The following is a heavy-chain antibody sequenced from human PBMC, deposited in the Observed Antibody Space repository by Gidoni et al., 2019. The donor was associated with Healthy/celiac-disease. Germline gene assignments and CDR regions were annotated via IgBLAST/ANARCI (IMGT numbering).Heavy chain of an antibody. CDR1: GGSISSYY. V-gene: IGHV4-59*01. D-gene: IGHD3-22*01. Sequence: QVQLQESGPGLVKPSETLSLTCTASGGSISSYYWSWIRPPPGKGLEWIGYIYYSGSTNYTPSLKSRVTISVDTSKNQFSLKLSSVTAADTAVYYCAGLPYYYDSSGYPYWGQGTLVTVSS. CDR2: IYYSGST. CDR3: AGLPYYYDSSGYPY. J-gene: IGHJ4*02.